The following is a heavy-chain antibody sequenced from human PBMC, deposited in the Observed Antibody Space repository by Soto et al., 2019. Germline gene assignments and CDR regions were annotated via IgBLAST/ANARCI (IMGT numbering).Heavy chain of an antibody. J-gene: IGHJ1*01. Sequence: GGSLRLCSAASGFTFSSYSMNWVRQAPGKGLEWVSSISSSSSYIYYADSVKGRFTISRDNAKNSLYLQMNSLRAEDTAVYYCARDEGDGYNTPFQHWGQGTLVTVSS. CDR1: GFTFSSYS. V-gene: IGHV3-21*01. D-gene: IGHD5-12*01. CDR3: ARDEGDGYNTPFQH. CDR2: ISSSSSYI.